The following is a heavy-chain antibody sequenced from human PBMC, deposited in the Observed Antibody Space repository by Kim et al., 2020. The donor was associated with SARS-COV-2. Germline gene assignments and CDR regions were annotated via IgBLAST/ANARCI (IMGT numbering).Heavy chain of an antibody. Sequence: GGSLRLSCAASGFTFSSYAMHWVRQAPGKGLEYVSAISSNGGSTYYANSVKGRFTISRDNSKNTLYLQMGSLRAEDMAVYDCARDQMGFWSGFGYYYGMDGWGQGTTVTVSS. V-gene: IGHV3-64*01. CDR1: GFTFSSYA. CDR3: ARDQMGFWSGFGYYYGMDG. D-gene: IGHD3-3*01. J-gene: IGHJ6*02. CDR2: ISSNGGST.